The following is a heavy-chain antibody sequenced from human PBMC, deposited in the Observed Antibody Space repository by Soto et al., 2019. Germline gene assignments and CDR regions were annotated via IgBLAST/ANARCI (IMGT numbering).Heavy chain of an antibody. CDR2: ISSSSSTI. CDR1: GFTFSSYS. Sequence: ESGGGLVQPGGSLRLSCAASGFTFSSYSMNWVRQAPGKGLEWVSYISSSSSTIYYADSVKGRFTISRDNAKNSLYLQMNSLRDEDTAVYYCATSLHYYDSDGYYYELFIFDYWGQGTLVTVSS. CDR3: ATSLHYYDSDGYYYELFIFDY. D-gene: IGHD3-22*01. J-gene: IGHJ4*02. V-gene: IGHV3-48*02.